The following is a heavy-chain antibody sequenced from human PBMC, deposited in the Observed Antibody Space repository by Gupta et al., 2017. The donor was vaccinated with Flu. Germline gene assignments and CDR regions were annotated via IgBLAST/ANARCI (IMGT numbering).Heavy chain of an antibody. CDR3: ATWTDSDFNA. CDR2: LNPNSGGT. D-gene: IGHD3/OR15-3a*01. Sequence: QVQLVQSGAEMKKPGASVKVSCKASGYKFIDFYVHWVRQAPGQGLEWMGWLNPNSGGTDYAQKFQGRVTMTRDTSISTADMELTSRRSDDTDVYYCATWTDSDFNAGGQGTMVAVSS. J-gene: IGHJ4*02. CDR1: GYKFIDFY. V-gene: IGHV1-2*02.